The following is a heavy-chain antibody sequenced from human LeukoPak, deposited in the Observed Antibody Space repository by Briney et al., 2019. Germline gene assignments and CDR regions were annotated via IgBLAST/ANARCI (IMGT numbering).Heavy chain of an antibody. J-gene: IGHJ6*03. D-gene: IGHD6-19*01. CDR2: IHPDGSKQ. Sequence: GGSLRLSCAASGFTFSSYEMNWVRQAPGKGLEWVGNIHPDGSKQYPVDSVKGRFTISRDNAKNSLYLQLNSLRPEDTALYYCARDGGWYKRGLDYYYYYMDVWGKGTTVTVSS. CDR3: ARDGGWYKRGLDYYYYYMDV. V-gene: IGHV3-7*03. CDR1: GFTFSSYE.